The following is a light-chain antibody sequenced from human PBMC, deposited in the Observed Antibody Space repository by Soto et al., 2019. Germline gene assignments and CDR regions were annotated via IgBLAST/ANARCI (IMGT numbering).Light chain of an antibody. CDR1: RSDVGAYNY. CDR2: DVG. J-gene: IGLJ1*01. CDR3: SSYTSSSTRV. V-gene: IGLV2-14*01. Sequence: QSVLAQPASVSGSPGRSITISCTGTRSDVGAYNYVSWYQQHPGKAPKLIIYDVGNRPSGVSNRFSGSKSGNTASLTISGLQAEDEADYYCSSYTSSSTRVFGTGTKVT.